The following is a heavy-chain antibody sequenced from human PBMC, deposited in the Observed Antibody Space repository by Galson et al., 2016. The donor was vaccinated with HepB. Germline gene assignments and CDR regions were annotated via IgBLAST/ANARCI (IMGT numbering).Heavy chain of an antibody. J-gene: IGHJ4*02. CDR1: GYTFTNYA. D-gene: IGHD3-10*01. Sequence: SVKVSCKAPGYTFTNYAMHWVRQAPGQRLEWMGWINPGNGDTKYSQKFQGRVTISRDTSASTAYMELRSLISEATAVYYCAREGSYYTLDDWGQGTLVTVSS. CDR2: INPGNGDT. CDR3: AREGSYYTLDD. V-gene: IGHV1-3*01.